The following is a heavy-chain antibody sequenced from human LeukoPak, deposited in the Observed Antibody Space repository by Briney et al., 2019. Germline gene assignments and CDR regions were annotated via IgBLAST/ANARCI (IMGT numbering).Heavy chain of an antibody. V-gene: IGHV3-74*01. CDR1: EFTLSTYW. J-gene: IGHJ2*01. CDR2: ISADATAT. D-gene: IGHD4-23*01. CDR3: ARAYAGNRYFDL. Sequence: PGGSLRLSCAASEFTLSTYWIHWVRQAPGKGLVWVSRISADATATNYADSVKGRFSISRDNAMNTLYLQMNSLSPEDTAVYYCARAYAGNRYFDLWGRGTLVTVSS.